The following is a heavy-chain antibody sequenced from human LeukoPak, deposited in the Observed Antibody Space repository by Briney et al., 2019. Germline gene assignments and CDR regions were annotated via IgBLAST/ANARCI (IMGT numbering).Heavy chain of an antibody. Sequence: SETLSLTCTVSGGSISSYYWSWIRQPPGKGLEWIGYIYYSGSTNYNPSLKSRVTISVDTSKNQFSLKLSSVTAADTAVYYCARDRTIFGVVTNWFDPWGQGTLVTVSS. CDR3: ARDRTIFGVVTNWFDP. CDR1: GGSISSYY. V-gene: IGHV4-59*01. J-gene: IGHJ5*02. CDR2: IYYSGST. D-gene: IGHD3-3*01.